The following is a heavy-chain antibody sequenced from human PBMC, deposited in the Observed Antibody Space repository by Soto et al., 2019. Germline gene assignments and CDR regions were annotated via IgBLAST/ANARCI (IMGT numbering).Heavy chain of an antibody. CDR1: GFTFSSYG. CDR2: ISYDGSNK. J-gene: IGHJ6*02. V-gene: IGHV3-30*18. Sequence: HPGGSLRLSCAASGFTFSSYGMHWVRQAPGKGLEWVAVISYDGSNKYYADSVKGRFTISRDNSKNTLYLQMNSLRAEDTAVYYCAKDRRPNYYYGMDVLGQGTTVTVSS. CDR3: AKDRRPNYYYGMDV. D-gene: IGHD6-25*01.